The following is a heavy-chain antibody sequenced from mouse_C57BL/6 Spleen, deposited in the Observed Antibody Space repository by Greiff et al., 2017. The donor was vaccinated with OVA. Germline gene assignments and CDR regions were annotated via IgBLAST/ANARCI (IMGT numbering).Heavy chain of an antibody. J-gene: IGHJ3*01. CDR3: ARQGAIGGFAY. CDR1: GFTFSSYG. Sequence: VQLKESGGDLVKPGGSLKLSCAASGFTFSSYGMSWVRQTPDKRLEWVATISSGGSYTYYPDSVKGRFTISRDNAKNTLYLQMSSLKSEDTAMYYCARQGAIGGFAYWGQGTLVTVSA. V-gene: IGHV5-6*01. CDR2: ISSGGSYT. D-gene: IGHD2-14*01.